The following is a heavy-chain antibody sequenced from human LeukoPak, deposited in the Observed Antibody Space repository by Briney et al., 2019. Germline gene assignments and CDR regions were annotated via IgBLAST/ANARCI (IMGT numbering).Heavy chain of an antibody. D-gene: IGHD6-6*01. J-gene: IGHJ4*02. Sequence: PSETLSLTCTVSGGSISSSHYYWGWIRQPPGKGLEWIGEINHSGSTNYNPSLKSRVTISVDTSKNQSSLKLSSVTAADTAVYYCARGRGIAARRGYDYWGQGTLVTVSS. CDR3: ARGRGIAARRGYDY. V-gene: IGHV4-39*07. CDR2: INHSGST. CDR1: GGSISSSHYY.